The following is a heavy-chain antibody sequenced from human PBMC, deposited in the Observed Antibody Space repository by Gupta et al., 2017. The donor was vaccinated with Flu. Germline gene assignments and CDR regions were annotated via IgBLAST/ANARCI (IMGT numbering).Heavy chain of an antibody. CDR2: ISYDGGSK. CDR3: AKQDQPPLMYYYYYMDV. J-gene: IGHJ6*03. V-gene: IGHV3-30*18. D-gene: IGHD2-2*01. Sequence: QVKLVESGGGVVQSGRSLSLSCAASGFSFSNYGMHWVRQAPGKGLEWVAFISYDGGSKYYADSVKGRFTISRDNSKNTLYLQVNSLRAEDTAVYYCAKQDQPPLMYYYYYMDVWGKGTTVIVSS. CDR1: GFSFSNYG.